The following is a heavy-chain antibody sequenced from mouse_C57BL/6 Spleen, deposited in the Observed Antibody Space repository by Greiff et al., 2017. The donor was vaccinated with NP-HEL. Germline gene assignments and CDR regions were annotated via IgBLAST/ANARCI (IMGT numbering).Heavy chain of an antibody. Sequence: EVQLQQSGAELVKPGASVKLSCTASGFNIKDYYMHWVKQRPEQGLEWIGRIDPEDGDTKYAPKFQGKATITADTSSNTAYLQLSSLTSEDTAVYYCARRYYDYDVRAMDYWGQGTSVTVSS. V-gene: IGHV14-2*01. CDR3: ARRYYDYDVRAMDY. D-gene: IGHD2-4*01. J-gene: IGHJ4*01. CDR1: GFNIKDYY. CDR2: IDPEDGDT.